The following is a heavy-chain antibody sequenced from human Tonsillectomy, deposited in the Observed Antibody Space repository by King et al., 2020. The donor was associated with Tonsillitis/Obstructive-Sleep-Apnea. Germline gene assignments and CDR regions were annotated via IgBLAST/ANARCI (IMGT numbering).Heavy chain of an antibody. CDR3: ARREMATISPAFDI. Sequence: LQLVQSGGGVVQPGRSRSLSCVASGVTFRHYAMHWVRQSRGKGLEWAALISYDGSDKYYADSLKGRFTVSRDNSKNTLYLQMNFLKPEDTAVYYCARREMATISPAFDIWGQGTMLTVSS. CDR2: ISYDGSDK. J-gene: IGHJ3*02. CDR1: GVTFRHYA. V-gene: IGHV3-30*04. D-gene: IGHD5-24*01.